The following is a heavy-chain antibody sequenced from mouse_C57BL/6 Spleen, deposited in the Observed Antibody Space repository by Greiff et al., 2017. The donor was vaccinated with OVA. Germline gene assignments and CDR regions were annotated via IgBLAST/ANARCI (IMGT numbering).Heavy chain of an antibody. Sequence: QVQLQQPGAELVKPGASVKLSCKASGYTFTSYWMHWVKQRPGQGLEWIGMIHPNSGSTNYNEKFKSKATLTVDKSSSTAYMHLSSLTSEDSAVYYCARDYGSIWYYFDYWGQGTTLTVSS. V-gene: IGHV1-64*01. CDR2: IHPNSGST. CDR1: GYTFTSYW. J-gene: IGHJ2*01. CDR3: ARDYGSIWYYFDY. D-gene: IGHD1-1*01.